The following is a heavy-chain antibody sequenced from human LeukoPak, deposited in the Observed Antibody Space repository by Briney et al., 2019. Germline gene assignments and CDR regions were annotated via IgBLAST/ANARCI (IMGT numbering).Heavy chain of an antibody. CDR3: AKVPRGYCSGGSCYSFDY. V-gene: IGHV3-30*02. CDR1: GFTFSSYG. CDR2: IRYDGSNK. Sequence: GGSLRLSCAASGFTFSSYGMHWVRQAPGKGLEWVAFIRYDGSNKYYADSVKGRFTISRDNSKNTLYLQMNSLRAEDTAVYYCAKVPRGYCSGGSCYSFDYWGQGTLVTVSS. D-gene: IGHD2-15*01. J-gene: IGHJ4*02.